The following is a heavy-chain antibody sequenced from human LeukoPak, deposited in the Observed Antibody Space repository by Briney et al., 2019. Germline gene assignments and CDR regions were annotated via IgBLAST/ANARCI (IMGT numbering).Heavy chain of an antibody. CDR3: ARAYYDILTRYYYYGMDV. Sequence: SETLSLTCTVSGGSISSYYWSWIRQPPGKGLEWIGYIYYSGSTNYNPSLKSRVTISVDTSKNQFSLKLSSVTAADTAVYYCARAYYDILTRYYYYGMDVWGQGTTVTVSS. V-gene: IGHV4-59*01. J-gene: IGHJ6*02. CDR2: IYYSGST. D-gene: IGHD3-9*01. CDR1: GGSISSYY.